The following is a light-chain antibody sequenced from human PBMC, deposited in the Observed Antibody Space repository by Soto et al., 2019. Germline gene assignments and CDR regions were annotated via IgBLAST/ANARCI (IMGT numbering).Light chain of an antibody. CDR1: QAIDSW. J-gene: IGKJ1*01. CDR2: TGS. Sequence: SVSASVGDRVTITCRASQAIDSWLAWYQQKPGEAPKLLIFTGSLLHSGVPPRFSGSGSGTDFTLAISSLQPEDFATYYCQQTVGFHPTCGQGTKLDIK. V-gene: IGKV1-12*01. CDR3: QQTVGFHPT.